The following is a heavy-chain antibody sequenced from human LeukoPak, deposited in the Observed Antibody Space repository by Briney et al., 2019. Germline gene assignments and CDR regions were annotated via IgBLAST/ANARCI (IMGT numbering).Heavy chain of an antibody. V-gene: IGHV4-61*03. CDR1: GGSISSGGYY. D-gene: IGHD3-9*01. Sequence: KPSETLSLTCTVSGGSISSGGYYWSWIRQHPGKGLEWIGYISYSGTPTYNPSLRGRVTISLDTSKTHFSLRLSSVTAADTAVYYCARQRTAPPIYEYYGMDVWGQGTTVTVSS. J-gene: IGHJ6*02. CDR3: ARQRTAPPIYEYYGMDV. CDR2: ISYSGTP.